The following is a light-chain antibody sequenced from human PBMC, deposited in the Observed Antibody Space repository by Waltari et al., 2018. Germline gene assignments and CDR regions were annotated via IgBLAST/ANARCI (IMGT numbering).Light chain of an antibody. V-gene: IGKV3-15*01. CDR2: GAS. J-gene: IGKJ4*01. Sequence: ERVMTQSPDTLSVSQGERATLPCRASESVTSNLAWYQQKPGQPPRLLIYGASTRATGIPARFSGSGSGTEFTLTISSLQSEDFAIYYCQQYNNWPLTFGGGTKVEIK. CDR3: QQYNNWPLT. CDR1: ESVTSN.